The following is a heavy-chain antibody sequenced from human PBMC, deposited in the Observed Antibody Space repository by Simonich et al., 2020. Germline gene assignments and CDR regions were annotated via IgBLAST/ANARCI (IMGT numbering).Heavy chain of an antibody. D-gene: IGHD1-26*01. CDR2: INHSGNN. J-gene: IGHJ4*02. CDR1: GGSFSGYY. CDR3: ARGLIGGSYYY. Sequence: QVQLQQWGAGLLKPSETLSLTCAVYGGSFSGYYWSWIRQPPGKGLEWIGEINHSGNNNYNPSLKSRVTISVDTSKNQVSLKLSSVTAADTAVYYCARGLIGGSYYYWGQGTLVTVSS. V-gene: IGHV4-34*01.